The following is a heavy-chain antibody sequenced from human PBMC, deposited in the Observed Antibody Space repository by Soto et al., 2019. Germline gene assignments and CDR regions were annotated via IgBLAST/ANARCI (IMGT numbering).Heavy chain of an antibody. CDR1: GVSISNSNTY. J-gene: IGHJ4*02. Sequence: QVQLQESGPGLVKPSETMSLTCTVAGVSISNSNTYWNWVRQPPGKGLEWIGFVYYRGSTKYNPSLESRVTISVDASRNQRPRELPSVTATNTAVYYCARGGGSYSSGWYYDSWGQGTLVTVSS. D-gene: IGHD6-19*01. CDR2: VYYRGST. V-gene: IGHV4-59*08. CDR3: ARGGGSYSSGWYYDS.